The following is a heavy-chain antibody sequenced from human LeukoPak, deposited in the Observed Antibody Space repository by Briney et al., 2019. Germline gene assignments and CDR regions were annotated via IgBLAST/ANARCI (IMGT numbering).Heavy chain of an antibody. Sequence: GGSLRLSCAASGFTVSSNYMSWVRQAAGKGLEWVSVIYSGGDTYYANSVRGRFTISRDNARNSLYLQMNSLRAEDTAIYYCARSEHSSSSFDYWGQGTLVTVSS. CDR1: GFTVSSNY. CDR2: IYSGGDT. D-gene: IGHD6-6*01. V-gene: IGHV3-66*01. CDR3: ARSEHSSSSFDY. J-gene: IGHJ4*02.